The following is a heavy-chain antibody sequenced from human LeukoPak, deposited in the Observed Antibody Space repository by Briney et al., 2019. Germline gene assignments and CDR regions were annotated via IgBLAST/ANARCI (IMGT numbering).Heavy chain of an antibody. V-gene: IGHV1-18*01. CDR3: ARERGLGELSFPFY. CDR2: ISAYNGNT. Sequence: ASVKVSCKASGYTFTSYGISWVRQAPGQGLEWMGWISAYNGNTNYAQKLQGRVTMTTDTSTSTAYMELRSLRSDDTAVYYCARERGLGELSFPFYWGQGALVTVSS. CDR1: GYTFTSYG. D-gene: IGHD3-16*02. J-gene: IGHJ4*02.